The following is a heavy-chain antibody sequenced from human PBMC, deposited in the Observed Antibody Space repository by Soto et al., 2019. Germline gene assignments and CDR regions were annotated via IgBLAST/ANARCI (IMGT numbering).Heavy chain of an antibody. V-gene: IGHV1-18*01. CDR3: ARECSSTSCSDYYYYGMDV. D-gene: IGHD2-2*01. Sequence: ASVTVSCKASGYTFTSYGISWVRQAPGQGLEWMGWISAYNGNTNYAQKLQGRVTMTTDTSTSTAYMELRSLRSDDTAVYYCARECSSTSCSDYYYYGMDVWGQGTTVTVSS. CDR2: ISAYNGNT. J-gene: IGHJ6*02. CDR1: GYTFTSYG.